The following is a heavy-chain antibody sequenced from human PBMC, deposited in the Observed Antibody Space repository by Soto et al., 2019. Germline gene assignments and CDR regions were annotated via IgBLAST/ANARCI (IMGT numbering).Heavy chain of an antibody. CDR2: INPNSGGT. J-gene: IGHJ6*02. Sequence: GASVKVSCKASGYTFTGYYMHWVRQAPGQGLEWMGWINPNSGGTNYAQKFQGWVTMTRDTSISTAYMELSRLRSDDTAVYYCAREGGIAVAGAPDLYYYYGMDVWGQGTTVTVSS. CDR1: GYTFTGYY. D-gene: IGHD6-19*01. V-gene: IGHV1-2*04. CDR3: AREGGIAVAGAPDLYYYYGMDV.